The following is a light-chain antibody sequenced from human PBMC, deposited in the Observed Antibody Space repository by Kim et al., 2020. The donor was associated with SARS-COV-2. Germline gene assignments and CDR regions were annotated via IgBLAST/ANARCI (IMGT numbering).Light chain of an antibody. CDR1: SSDVGGYEY. CDR3: SSYAGSSTYG. Sequence: QSALTQPASVSGSPGQSITVSCTGTSSDVGGYEYVSWYQQHPDKAPKLIIYDVSYRPSGISSRFSGSKSGNTASLTISGLQAEDEADYYCSSYAGSSTYGFGTGTKVTVL. V-gene: IGLV2-14*03. CDR2: DVS. J-gene: IGLJ1*01.